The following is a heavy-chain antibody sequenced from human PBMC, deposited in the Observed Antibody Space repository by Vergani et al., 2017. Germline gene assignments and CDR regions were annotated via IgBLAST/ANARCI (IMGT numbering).Heavy chain of an antibody. CDR3: ARVNTETNGHLYYYYYMDV. V-gene: IGHV4-34*01. CDR1: GGSFTSYH. D-gene: IGHD4-11*01. CDR2: IDHTGRP. J-gene: IGHJ6*03. Sequence: QVQLQQWGGVLLKPSETLSLTCVVNGGSFTSYHWTWIRQSPGEGLEWVGAIDHTGRPDYNPSLKSRLTMSVDKSRNQFSLTLNSVTATDTAIYFCARVNTETNGHLYYYYYMDVWGQGTAVTVS.